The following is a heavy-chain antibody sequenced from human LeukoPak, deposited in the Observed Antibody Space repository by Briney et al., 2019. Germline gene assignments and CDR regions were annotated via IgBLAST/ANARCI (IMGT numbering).Heavy chain of an antibody. CDR3: ARGSLKFGLKKVFDY. Sequence: SETLSLTCAVYGGSFSGCYWSWIRQPPGKGLEWIGEINHSGSTNYNPSLKSRVTISVDTSKNQFSLKLSSVTAAGTAVYYCARGSLKFGLKKVFDYWGQGTLVTVSS. CDR2: INHSGST. V-gene: IGHV4-34*01. CDR1: GGSFSGCY. D-gene: IGHD3/OR15-3a*01. J-gene: IGHJ4*02.